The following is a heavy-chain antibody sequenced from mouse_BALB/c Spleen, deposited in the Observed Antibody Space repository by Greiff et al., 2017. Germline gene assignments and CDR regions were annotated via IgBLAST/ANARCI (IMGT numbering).Heavy chain of an antibody. CDR2: INPGSGGT. J-gene: IGHJ4*01. D-gene: IGHD1-1*01. CDR1: GYAFTNYS. CDR3: AITYAMDD. Sequence: VQLQQSGAELVRPGTSVKVSCKASGYAFTNYSIEWVEQRPGQGLEWIALINPGSGGTNYNEKFKGNATLTADKSSSTAYMQLSSLTSDDSAVYFCAITYAMDDWGQGTSVTVSS. V-gene: IGHV1-54*01.